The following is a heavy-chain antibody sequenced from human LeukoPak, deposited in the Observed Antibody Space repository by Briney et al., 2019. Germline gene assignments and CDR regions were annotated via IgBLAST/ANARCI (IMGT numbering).Heavy chain of an antibody. D-gene: IGHD4-17*01. CDR1: GYSISSGYY. Sequence: SETLSLTCAVSGYSISSGYYWGWIRQPPGKGLEWTGGIYHSGSTYYNPSLKSRVTISVDTSKNQFSLKLSSVTAADTAVYYCARVGYGDPIDYWGQGTLVTVSS. CDR3: ARVGYGDPIDY. V-gene: IGHV4-38-2*01. CDR2: IYHSGST. J-gene: IGHJ4*02.